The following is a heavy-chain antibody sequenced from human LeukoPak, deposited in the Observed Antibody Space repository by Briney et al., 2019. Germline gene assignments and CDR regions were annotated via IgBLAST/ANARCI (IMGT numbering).Heavy chain of an antibody. CDR1: GGSISSYY. Sequence: SETLSLTCTVSGGSISSYYWSWIRQPPGKGLEWIGYIYTSGSTNYNPSLKSRVTISVDTSKNQFSLKLSSVTAADTAVYYCAGLQYVSSGYYSYYYYMDVWGKGTTVTVSS. D-gene: IGHD3-22*01. J-gene: IGHJ6*03. V-gene: IGHV4-4*09. CDR3: AGLQYVSSGYYSYYYYMDV. CDR2: IYTSGST.